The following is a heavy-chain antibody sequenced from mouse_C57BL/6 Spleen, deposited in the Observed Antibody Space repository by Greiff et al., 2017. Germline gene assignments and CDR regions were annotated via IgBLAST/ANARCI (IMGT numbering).Heavy chain of an antibody. J-gene: IGHJ2*01. V-gene: IGHV1-52*01. D-gene: IGHD2-3*01. Sequence: QVQLQQPGAELVRPGSSVKLSCKASGYTFTSYWMHWVKQRPIQGLEWIGNIDPSDSETHYNQKFKDKATLTVDKSSSTAYMQLSSLTSEDSAVYYCARMPDGYSLYYFDYWGQGTTLTVSS. CDR3: ARMPDGYSLYYFDY. CDR1: GYTFTSYW. CDR2: IDPSDSET.